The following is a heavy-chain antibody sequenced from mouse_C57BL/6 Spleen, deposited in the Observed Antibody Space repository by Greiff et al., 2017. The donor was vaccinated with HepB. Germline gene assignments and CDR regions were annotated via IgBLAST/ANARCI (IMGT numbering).Heavy chain of an antibody. J-gene: IGHJ2*01. CDR3: ARNLDD. Sequence: VQLKESGAELVQPGASVKLSCTASGFTITDYYMHWVKQRTEQGLEWIGMIDPEDGDTKYAPKFQGKATITADTSSNTAYLQLRSLTSEDTAGDYGARNLDDWGQGTTRTVSS. CDR1: GFTITDYY. CDR2: IDPEDGDT. V-gene: IGHV14-2*01.